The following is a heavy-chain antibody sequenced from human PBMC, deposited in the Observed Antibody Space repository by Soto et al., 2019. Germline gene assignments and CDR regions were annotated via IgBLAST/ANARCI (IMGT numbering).Heavy chain of an antibody. Sequence: PGGSLRLSCAASGFSFSTYAMAWVRQAPGKGLEWVSSIRGSGDTKYYADSVKGRFTISRDNSQNTLFLQMHSLRAEDAAVYYYAKDALLYFYGSGSYYNPYYFDVWGQGTPVTVSS. CDR1: GFSFSTYA. D-gene: IGHD3-10*01. J-gene: IGHJ4*02. CDR3: AKDALLYFYGSGSYYNPYYFDV. V-gene: IGHV3-23*01. CDR2: IRGSGDTK.